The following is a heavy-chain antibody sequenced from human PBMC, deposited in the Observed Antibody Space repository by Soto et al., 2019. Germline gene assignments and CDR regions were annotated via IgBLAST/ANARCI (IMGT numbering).Heavy chain of an antibody. Sequence: SETLSLTCPFSGGSLNSYYLSWIRHPPGRGLEGSGYLYYCGSTHYNPSFKSRVIISVDTSKNHFSLRLTSVTAADTAVYYCARGSGGYYYGSGTYHYAYDIWGQGTMVTVSS. D-gene: IGHD3-10*01. CDR1: GGSLNSYY. J-gene: IGHJ3*02. CDR2: LYYCGST. V-gene: IGHV4-59*01. CDR3: ARGSGGYYYGSGTYHYAYDI.